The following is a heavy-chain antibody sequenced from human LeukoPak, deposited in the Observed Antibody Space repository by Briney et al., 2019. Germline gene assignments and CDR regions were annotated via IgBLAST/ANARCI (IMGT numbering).Heavy chain of an antibody. CDR1: GFTFSSYA. V-gene: IGHV3-30*04. J-gene: IGHJ3*02. Sequence: GGSLRLSCAASGFTFSSYAMHWVRQAPGKGLEWVAVISYDGGNKYYADSVKGRFTISRDNSKNTLYLQMNSLRAEDTAAYYCARVGLLWFGELYGAFDIWGQGTMVTVSS. D-gene: IGHD3-10*01. CDR3: ARVGLLWFGELYGAFDI. CDR2: ISYDGGNK.